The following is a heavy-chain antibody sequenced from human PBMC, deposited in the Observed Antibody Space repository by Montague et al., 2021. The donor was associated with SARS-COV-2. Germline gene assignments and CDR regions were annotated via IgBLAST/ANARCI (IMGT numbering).Heavy chain of an antibody. V-gene: IGHV4-59*01. CDR3: ARNPDRDLLTGSTNYGPVA. D-gene: IGHD1-7*01. CDR2: MFNNWTA. J-gene: IGHJ6*02. Sequence: SETLSLTCSVSGGSISTYYCCWIRLPPGKGLELVWFMFNNWTAKYNPSLYIRVTIRIAKSKNQFSLKLTSVTPADTAPYYCARNPDRDLLTGSTNYGPVAWGQGTTVTVSS. CDR1: GGSISTYY.